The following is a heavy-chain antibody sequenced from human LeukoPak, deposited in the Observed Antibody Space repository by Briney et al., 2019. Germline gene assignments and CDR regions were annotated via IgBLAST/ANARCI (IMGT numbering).Heavy chain of an antibody. J-gene: IGHJ5*02. Sequence: SETLSLTCTVSGGSISSYYWSWIRQPPGKGLEWIGYIYYSGSTNYNPSLKSRVTISVDTSKNQFSLKLSSVTAADTAVYYCARHVPSPNWFDPWGQGTLVTVSS. CDR3: ARHVPSPNWFDP. CDR2: IYYSGST. CDR1: GGSISSYY. V-gene: IGHV4-59*08.